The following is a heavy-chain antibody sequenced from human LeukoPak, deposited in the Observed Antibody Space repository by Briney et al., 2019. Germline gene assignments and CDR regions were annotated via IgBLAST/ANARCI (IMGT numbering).Heavy chain of an antibody. CDR1: GGSISSYY. V-gene: IGHV4-59*01. D-gene: IGHD3-3*01. Sequence: SETLSLTCTVSGGSISSYYWSWIRQPPGKGLEWIGYISYSGSTNYNPSLKSRVTISVDTSKNQFSLKLSSVTAADTAVYYCARGGYDFWSGYYPGDGMDVWGQGTTVTVSS. CDR3: ARGGYDFWSGYYPGDGMDV. CDR2: ISYSGST. J-gene: IGHJ6*02.